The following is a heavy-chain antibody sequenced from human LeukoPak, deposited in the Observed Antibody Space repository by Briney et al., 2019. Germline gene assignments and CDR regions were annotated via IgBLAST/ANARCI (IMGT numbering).Heavy chain of an antibody. CDR3: AKELYIVVGY. Sequence: PGGSLRLSCAASGFTFDDYAMHWVRQAPGKGLEWVSAISGSGGSTYYADSVKGRFTISRDNAKNTLYLQMNSLRAEDTAVYYCAKELYIVVGYWGQGTLVTVSS. CDR2: ISGSGGST. D-gene: IGHD2-21*01. J-gene: IGHJ4*02. V-gene: IGHV3-23*01. CDR1: GFTFDDYA.